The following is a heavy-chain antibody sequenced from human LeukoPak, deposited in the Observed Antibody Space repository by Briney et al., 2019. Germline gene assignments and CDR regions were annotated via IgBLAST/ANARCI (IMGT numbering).Heavy chain of an antibody. CDR1: GGSMSSYY. CDR3: ARDLPSRNLGYYYYYMDV. Sequence: SETLSLTCTVSGGSMSSYYWSWIRQPAGKGLEWIGRIYTSGSTNCNPSLKSRVTMSVDTSKNQFSLKLSSVTAADTAVYYCARDLPSRNLGYYYYYMDVWGKGTTVTISS. D-gene: IGHD2/OR15-2a*01. V-gene: IGHV4-4*07. CDR2: IYTSGST. J-gene: IGHJ6*03.